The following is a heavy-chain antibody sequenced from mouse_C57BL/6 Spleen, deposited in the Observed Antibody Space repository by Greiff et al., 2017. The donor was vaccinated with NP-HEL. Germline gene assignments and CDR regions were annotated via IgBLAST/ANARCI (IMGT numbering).Heavy chain of an antibody. CDR1: GYAFSSYW. CDR2: IYPGDGDT. D-gene: IGHD2-3*01. V-gene: IGHV1-80*01. Sequence: VQLQQSGAELVKPGASVKISCKASGYAFSSYWMNWVKQRPGKGLEWIGQIYPGDGDTNYNGKFKGKATLTADKSSSTAYMQLSSLTSEDSAVYFCARWGYDGYPLDYWGQGTTLTVSS. CDR3: ARWGYDGYPLDY. J-gene: IGHJ2*01.